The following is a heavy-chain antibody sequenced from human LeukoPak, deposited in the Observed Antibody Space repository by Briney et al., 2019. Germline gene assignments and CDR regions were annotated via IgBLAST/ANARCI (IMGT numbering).Heavy chain of an antibody. Sequence: GGSLRLSCVVSGFTFSSYSMSWVRQAPGKGLEWVSSISASSNFISYADSVKGRFTISRDNAKKSLYLQMNSVRAEDTAVYYCARGSDSPSPHAFDIWGQGTMVTVSS. CDR2: ISASSNFI. CDR1: GFTFSSYS. CDR3: ARGSDSPSPHAFDI. J-gene: IGHJ3*02. V-gene: IGHV3-21*01.